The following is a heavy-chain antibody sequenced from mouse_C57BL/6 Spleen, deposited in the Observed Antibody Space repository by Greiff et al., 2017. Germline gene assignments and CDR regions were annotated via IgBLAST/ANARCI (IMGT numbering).Heavy chain of an antibody. D-gene: IGHD1-1*01. Sequence: DVMLVESGGGLVKPGGSLKLSCAASGFTFSSYAMSWVRQTPEKRLEWVATISDGGSYTYYPDNVKGRFTISRDNAKNNLYLQMSHLKSEDTAMYYCARRENYHGSSPMDYWGQGTSVTVSS. CDR1: GFTFSSYA. V-gene: IGHV5-4*03. J-gene: IGHJ4*01. CDR2: ISDGGSYT. CDR3: ARRENYHGSSPMDY.